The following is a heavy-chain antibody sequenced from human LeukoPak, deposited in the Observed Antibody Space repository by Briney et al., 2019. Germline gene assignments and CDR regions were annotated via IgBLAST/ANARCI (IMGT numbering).Heavy chain of an antibody. V-gene: IGHV4-4*07. J-gene: IGHJ3*02. CDR2: IYTSGST. CDR1: GGSISSYY. D-gene: IGHD4-17*01. Sequence: SETLSLTCTVSGGSISSYYWSWIRQPAGKGLEWIGRIYTSGSTNYNPSLKSRVTMSVDTSKDQFSLKLSSVTAADTAVYYCARDLVTVTKGFDIWGLGTMVSVSS. CDR3: ARDLVTVTKGFDI.